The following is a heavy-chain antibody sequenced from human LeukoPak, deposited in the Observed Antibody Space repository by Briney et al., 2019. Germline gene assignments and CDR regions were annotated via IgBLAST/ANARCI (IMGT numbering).Heavy chain of an antibody. J-gene: IGHJ4*02. D-gene: IGHD3-3*02. Sequence: SLTLSCAASGFIFSDYNIHGLRPAPGKGLEWVSYISSSSRTIYYADSVKGRFTISRDNAMNSLYLQMNSLRDEDTAVYYCATHFAYWGQGTLVTVSP. CDR1: GFIFSDYN. CDR3: ATHFAY. V-gene: IGHV3-48*02. CDR2: ISSSSRTI.